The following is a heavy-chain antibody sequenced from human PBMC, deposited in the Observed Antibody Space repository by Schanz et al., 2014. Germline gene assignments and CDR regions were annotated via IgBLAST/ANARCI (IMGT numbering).Heavy chain of an antibody. V-gene: IGHV3-23*04. CDR2: LTGSGGGT. Sequence: EVQLVESGGGLVKPGGSLRLSCAASGFTFSSYSMNWVRQAPGKGPEWVSSLTGSGGGTYYADSVRGRFAISRDNSKNTLYLEMNRLRVDDTAVYYCSKDKQGSRSDDSWGQGTLVTVSS. CDR1: GFTFSSYS. CDR3: SKDKQGSRSDDS. D-gene: IGHD2-15*01. J-gene: IGHJ5*01.